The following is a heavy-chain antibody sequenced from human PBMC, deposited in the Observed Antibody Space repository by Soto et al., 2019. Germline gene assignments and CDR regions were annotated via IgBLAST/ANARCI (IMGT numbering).Heavy chain of an antibody. Sequence: TCAXXVDSISXXXXXXWVRHSPGXVXXWIENIYHTVITNYNPSLQSRVTISVDNAXXXXSLNLTSVTAADTAVYYCARSPGXFXISSLDPWGQGALVTVSS. V-gene: IGHV4-4*02. J-gene: IGHJ5*02. CDR2: IYHTVIT. CDR1: VDSISXXXX. CDR3: ARSPGXFXISSLDP. D-gene: IGHD3-10*01.